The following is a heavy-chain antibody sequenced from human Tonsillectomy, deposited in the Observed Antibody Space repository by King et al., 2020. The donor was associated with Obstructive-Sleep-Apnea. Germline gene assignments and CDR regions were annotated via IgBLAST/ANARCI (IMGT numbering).Heavy chain of an antibody. V-gene: IGHV1-2*02. D-gene: IGHD6-25*01. CDR1: GYTFTDYY. J-gene: IGHJ4*02. CDR2: INPNSGAT. Sequence: VQLVESGAEVKKPGASVRVSCEASGYTFTDYYIHWVRQAPGQGLEWMGWINPNSGATDYAQKFQGRVTMTSDTSISTAYMDLSRLTSDDTAVYYCARDAAAAPHRRSNYFDYWGQGTLVTVSS. CDR3: ARDAAAAPHRRSNYFDY.